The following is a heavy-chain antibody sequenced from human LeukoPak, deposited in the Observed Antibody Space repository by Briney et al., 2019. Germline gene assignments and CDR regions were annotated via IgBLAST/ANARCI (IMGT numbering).Heavy chain of an antibody. V-gene: IGHV4-4*02. Sequence: PSETLSLTCAVSGGSISSSNWWSWVRQPPGKGLEWIGEICHSGSTNYNPSLKSRVTISVDKSKNQFSLKLSSVTAADTAVYYCASVADQRITIFGVVIGKHQSSDHYFDYWGQGTLVTVSS. CDR2: ICHSGST. J-gene: IGHJ4*02. CDR1: GGSISSSNW. CDR3: ASVADQRITIFGVVIGKHQSSDHYFDY. D-gene: IGHD3-3*01.